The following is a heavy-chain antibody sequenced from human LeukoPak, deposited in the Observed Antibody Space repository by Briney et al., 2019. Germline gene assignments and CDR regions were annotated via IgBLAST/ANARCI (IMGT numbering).Heavy chain of an antibody. Sequence: SETLSLTCTVSGGSISSSSYYWGWIRQPPGKGLEWIGSIYYSGSTYYNPSLKSRVTISVDTSKNQFSLKLSSVTAADTAVYYCARALNYYSTDAFDIWGQGTMVTVSS. V-gene: IGHV4-39*07. CDR3: ARALNYYSTDAFDI. J-gene: IGHJ3*02. CDR1: GGSISSSSYY. D-gene: IGHD3-10*01. CDR2: IYYSGST.